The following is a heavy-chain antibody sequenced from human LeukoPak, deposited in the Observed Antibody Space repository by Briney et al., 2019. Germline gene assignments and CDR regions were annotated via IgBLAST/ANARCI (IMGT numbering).Heavy chain of an antibody. V-gene: IGHV3-30-3*01. CDR1: GXTFGNYA. CDR3: ARDAQSGAFSDFDY. J-gene: IGHJ4*02. Sequence: SLRXSCEASGXTFGNYAIHWVRQVPGEGLEGVAIITHNGGTQYYADSVKGRFTISRDNSQSTVFLQMNSLRPEDTAVYYCARDAQSGAFSDFDYWGQGTLVTVSS. CDR2: ITHNGGTQ. D-gene: IGHD1-26*01.